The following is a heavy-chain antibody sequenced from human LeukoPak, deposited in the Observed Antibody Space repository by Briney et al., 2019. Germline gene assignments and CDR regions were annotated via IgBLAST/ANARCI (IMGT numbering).Heavy chain of an antibody. CDR3: ARQGYNSYWYLDS. CDR1: GFTFKTYA. D-gene: IGHD6-13*01. CDR2: IGGSGAGT. V-gene: IGHV3-23*01. Sequence: GGSLRLSCSASGFTFKTYAMDWVRQAPGKGLEWVSGIGGSGAGTSYADSVKGRFTISRDNSKNTLYLQMTTLSGDDTAIYYCARQGYNSYWYLDSWGQGTLVTVSS. J-gene: IGHJ4*02.